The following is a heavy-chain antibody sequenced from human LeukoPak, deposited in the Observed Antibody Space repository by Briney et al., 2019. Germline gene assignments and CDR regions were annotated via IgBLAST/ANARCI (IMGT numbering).Heavy chain of an antibody. V-gene: IGHV4-34*01. CDR1: GGSFSDYY. CDR2: IHHSGST. CDR3: ARGGITMVRGGFGYYYYGIDV. Sequence: SATLSLTCAVYGGSFSDYYWSWLRQPRRKGLEWGGEIHHSGSTNYNPYLQSRVTISVDESKNQFSLKLSSVSSADTAVYYCARGGITMVRGGFGYYYYGIDVWGKGTPVTVSS. J-gene: IGHJ6*04. D-gene: IGHD3-10*01.